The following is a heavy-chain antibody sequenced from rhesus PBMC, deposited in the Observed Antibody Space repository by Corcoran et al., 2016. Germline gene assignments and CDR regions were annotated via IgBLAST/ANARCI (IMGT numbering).Heavy chain of an antibody. CDR1: GGSISDDYY. CDR3: ARGGYSQRN. Sequence: QVQLQESGPGLVKPSETLSLTCAVSGGSISDDYYWSWIRQPPGKGLEWIGYIYCSGGGNNYNPSLKNRVTISIDTSKNQFSLKLSSVTAADTAVYYCARGGYSQRNWGQGVLVTVSS. J-gene: IGHJ4*01. V-gene: IGHV4-106*01. CDR2: IYCSGGGN. D-gene: IGHD1-44*02.